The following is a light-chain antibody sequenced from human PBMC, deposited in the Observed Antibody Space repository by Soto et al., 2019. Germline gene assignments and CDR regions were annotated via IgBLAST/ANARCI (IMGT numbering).Light chain of an antibody. J-gene: IGKJ1*01. CDR1: QSISRW. Sequence: DIQMTQSPSTLSASVGDRVTITCRASQSISRWLAWYHQKPGKAPKLLIYDASSVESGVPSRFSGSGSGTEFTLTISTLQPDDFATYYGQQYDSYPWTYGQGTKVEIK. CDR2: DAS. V-gene: IGKV1-5*01. CDR3: QQYDSYPWT.